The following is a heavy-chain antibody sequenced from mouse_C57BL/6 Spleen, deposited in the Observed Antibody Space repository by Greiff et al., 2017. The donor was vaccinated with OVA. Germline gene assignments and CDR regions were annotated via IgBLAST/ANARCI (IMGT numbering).Heavy chain of an antibody. CDR3: AGRQWEGYSNYFWFAY. CDR2: IWSGGST. Sequence: VKVVESGPGLVQPSQSLSITCTASGFSLTSYGVHWVRQSPGQGLEWLGVIWSGGSTAYNAAFISRLSTSKDNSKGQVFFKMNSLQADDTAMYYCAGRQWEGYSNYFWFAYWGQGTLVTVSA. V-gene: IGHV2-2*01. D-gene: IGHD2-5*01. CDR1: GFSLTSYG. J-gene: IGHJ3*01.